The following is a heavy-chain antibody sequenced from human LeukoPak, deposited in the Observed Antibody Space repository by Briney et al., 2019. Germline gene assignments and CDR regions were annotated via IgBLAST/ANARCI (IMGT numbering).Heavy chain of an antibody. Sequence: ASVKVSCKASGYTFTSYYMHWVRQAPGQGLEWMGIINPSGGSTSYAQKFQDRVTMTRDTSTSTVYMELSSLRSEDTAVYYCASYCSSTSCYKKGFDYWGQGTLVTVSS. D-gene: IGHD2-2*02. CDR2: INPSGGST. CDR3: ASYCSSTSCYKKGFDY. V-gene: IGHV1-46*01. CDR1: GYTFTSYY. J-gene: IGHJ4*02.